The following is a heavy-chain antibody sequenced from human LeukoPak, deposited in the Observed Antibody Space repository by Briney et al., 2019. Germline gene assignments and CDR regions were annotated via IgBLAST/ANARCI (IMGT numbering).Heavy chain of an antibody. CDR1: GFTFSSYA. J-gene: IGHJ5*02. Sequence: GGSLRLSCAASGFTFSSYAMSWVRQAPGKGLEWVSAISGSGGSTYYADSVKGRFTISRDNSKNTLYLQMNSLRSEDTAVYYCARDLGLRGVTNWFDPWGQGTLVTVSS. CDR2: ISGSGGST. CDR3: ARDLGLRGVTNWFDP. V-gene: IGHV3-23*01. D-gene: IGHD3-10*01.